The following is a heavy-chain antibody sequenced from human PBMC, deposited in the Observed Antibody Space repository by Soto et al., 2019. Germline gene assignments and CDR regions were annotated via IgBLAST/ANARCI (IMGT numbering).Heavy chain of an antibody. D-gene: IGHD4-4*01. CDR3: AAGPYNSNLDY. J-gene: IGHJ4*02. CDR2: IYYSGTT. V-gene: IGHV4-30-4*01. CDR1: GGSVSNGDYY. Sequence: QVPLPESGPGLVKPSQTLSLTCTVSGGSVSNGDYYCTWIRQPPGKALEWIGYIYYSGTTYYNPSLKSRVNISLDRAKNQFSLNLNSVTAADTAVYYCAAGPYNSNLDYWGQGSLGIVSS.